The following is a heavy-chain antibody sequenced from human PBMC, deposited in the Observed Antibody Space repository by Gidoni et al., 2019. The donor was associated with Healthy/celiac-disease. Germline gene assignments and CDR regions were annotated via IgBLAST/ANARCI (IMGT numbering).Heavy chain of an antibody. J-gene: IGHJ3*02. V-gene: IGHV4-39*01. Sequence: GLEWIGSIYYSGSTYYNPSLKSRVTISVDTSKNQFSLKLSSVTAADTAVYYCAAEDDSSGYYYDAFDIWGQGTMVTVSS. CDR2: IYYSGST. CDR3: AAEDDSSGYYYDAFDI. D-gene: IGHD3-22*01.